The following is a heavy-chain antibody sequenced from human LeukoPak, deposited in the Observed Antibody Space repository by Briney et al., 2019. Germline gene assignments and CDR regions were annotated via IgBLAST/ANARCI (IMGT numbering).Heavy chain of an antibody. CDR2: ISSGGSTI. CDR3: AKDRGSKEITPVDY. Sequence: PGGSLRLSCAVSGFTFSDYYMSWIRQAPGKGLEWVSYISSGGSTISHADSVKGRFTISRDNAENSLYLQMNGLRAEDTAVYYCAKDRGSKEITPVDYWGQGTLVTVSS. V-gene: IGHV3-11*01. CDR1: GFTFSDYY. D-gene: IGHD4-23*01. J-gene: IGHJ4*02.